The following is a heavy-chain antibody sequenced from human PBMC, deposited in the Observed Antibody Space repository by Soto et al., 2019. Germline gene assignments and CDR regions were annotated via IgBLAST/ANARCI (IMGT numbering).Heavy chain of an antibody. J-gene: IGHJ5*02. V-gene: IGHV4-30-2*01. CDR1: GGSISSGGYS. CDR3: ARDQLEGNWFDP. CDR2: IYHSGYT. Sequence: QLQLQESGSGLVKPSQTLSLTCTVSGGSISSGGYSWNWIRQAPGKGLEWIGYIYHSGYTLYNPSLKGRVSISVDMSMNHFSLNLTSVTAADTAVYYCARDQLEGNWFDPWGQGTPVTVSS. D-gene: IGHD1-1*01.